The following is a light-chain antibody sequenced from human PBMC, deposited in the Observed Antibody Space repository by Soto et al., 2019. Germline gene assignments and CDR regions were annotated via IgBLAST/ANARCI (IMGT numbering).Light chain of an antibody. Sequence: IVMAQSPGTLSVSPGERATLSCRASQSVNSHIAWYQQKPGQAPRLLVYGASTRATGIPTRFSGSGSATEFTLTIDSLQSEDFAVYYCQQYYDWPPYTFGQGTKVDIK. CDR2: GAS. V-gene: IGKV3-15*01. CDR3: QQYYDWPPYT. J-gene: IGKJ2*01. CDR1: QSVNSH.